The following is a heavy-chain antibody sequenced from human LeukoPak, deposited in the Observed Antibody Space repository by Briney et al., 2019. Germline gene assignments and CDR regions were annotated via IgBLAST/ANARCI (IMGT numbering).Heavy chain of an antibody. CDR2: INHSGST. Sequence: SETLSLTCAVYGGSFSGYYWSWIRQPPGKGLEWIGEINHSGSTNYNPSLKSRVTISVDTSKNQFSLKLSSVTAADTAVYYCARGPLPLYYYGSGPHYYYYGMDVWAKGPRSPSP. J-gene: IGHJ6*02. V-gene: IGHV4-34*01. D-gene: IGHD3-10*01. CDR3: ARGPLPLYYYGSGPHYYYYGMDV. CDR1: GGSFSGYY.